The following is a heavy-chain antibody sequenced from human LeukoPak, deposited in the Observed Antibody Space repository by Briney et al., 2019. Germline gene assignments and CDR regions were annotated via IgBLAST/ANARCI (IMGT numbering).Heavy chain of an antibody. Sequence: SETLSLTCTVSGGSISSYYWSWIRQPPGKGLEWIGYIYYSGSTNYNPSLKSRVTISVDTSKNQFSLKLSSVTAADTVVYYCARGSSSSRRDWYFDLWGRGTLVTVSS. CDR2: IYYSGST. V-gene: IGHV4-59*01. CDR1: GGSISSYY. D-gene: IGHD6-6*01. CDR3: ARGSSSSRRDWYFDL. J-gene: IGHJ2*01.